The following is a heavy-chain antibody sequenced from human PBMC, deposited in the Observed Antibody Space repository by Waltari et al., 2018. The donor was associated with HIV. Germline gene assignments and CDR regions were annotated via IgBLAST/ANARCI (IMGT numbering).Heavy chain of an antibody. J-gene: IGHJ4*02. D-gene: IGHD4-17*01. CDR2: ISGSGGST. Sequence: EVQLVESGGGLVQPGGSLRLSCATSGFTFSSYDMSWVRQAPGKGLEWVSAISGSGGSTYYADSVKGRFTISRDNSKNTLYLQMNSLRAEDTAVYYCAKDIIYGDHYFDYWGQGTLVTVSS. V-gene: IGHV3-23*04. CDR3: AKDIIYGDHYFDY. CDR1: GFTFSSYD.